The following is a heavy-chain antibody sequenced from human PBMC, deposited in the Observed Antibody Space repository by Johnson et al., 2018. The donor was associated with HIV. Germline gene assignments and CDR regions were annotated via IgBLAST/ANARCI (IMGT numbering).Heavy chain of an antibody. CDR1: GFTFSSYA. CDR2: ISYDGSNK. Sequence: VQLVESGGGVVQPGRSLRLSCAASGFTFSSYAMHWVRQAPGKGLEWVAVISYDGSNKYYADSVKGRFTISRDNSKNTLYLQMNSLRPEDTAVYYCARLPSGYSRDAFDIWGQGTMVTVSS. J-gene: IGHJ3*02. V-gene: IGHV3-30*04. D-gene: IGHD5-18*01. CDR3: ARLPSGYSRDAFDI.